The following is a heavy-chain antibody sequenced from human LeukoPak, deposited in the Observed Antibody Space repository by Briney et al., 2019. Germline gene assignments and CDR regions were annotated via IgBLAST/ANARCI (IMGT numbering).Heavy chain of an antibody. V-gene: IGHV3-64*01. J-gene: IGHJ4*02. CDR1: GFTFSSYA. CDR2: ISSNGGST. Sequence: PGGSLRLSCAASGFTFSSYAMHWVRQAPGKGLEYVSAISSNGGSTYYANSVKGRFTISRDNSKNTLYLQMGSLRAEDMAVYYCATTGYSSRNYWGQGTLVTVSS. CDR3: ATTGYSSRNY. D-gene: IGHD6-13*01.